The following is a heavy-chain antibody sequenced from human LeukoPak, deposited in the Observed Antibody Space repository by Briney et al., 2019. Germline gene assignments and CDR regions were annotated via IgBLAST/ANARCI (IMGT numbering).Heavy chain of an antibody. CDR1: GYTFTGYY. CDR3: ARDLSGGDYGGNSGAFDV. D-gene: IGHD4-23*01. J-gene: IGHJ3*01. V-gene: IGHV1-2*06. CDR2: INPYSGGT. Sequence: ASVKVSCKTSGYTFTGYYMHWVRQAPGQGLEWMGRINPYSGGTNYAQEFLGRVTMTRDTSISTVYMELSRLRSDDTAVYYCARDLSGGDYGGNSGAFDVWGQGTMVTVSS.